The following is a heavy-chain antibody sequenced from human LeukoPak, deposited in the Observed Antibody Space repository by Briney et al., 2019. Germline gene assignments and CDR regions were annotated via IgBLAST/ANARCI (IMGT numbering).Heavy chain of an antibody. CDR3: ARLRRTAAGTYFDY. V-gene: IGHV4-39*07. CDR2: INHSGST. J-gene: IGHJ4*02. D-gene: IGHD6-13*01. CDR1: GGSISSSSYY. Sequence: SETLSLTCTVSGGSISSSSYYWSWIRQPPGKGLEWIGEINHSGSTNYNPSLKSRVTISVDTSKNQFSLKLSSVTAADTAVYYCARLRRTAAGTYFDYWGQGTLVTVSS.